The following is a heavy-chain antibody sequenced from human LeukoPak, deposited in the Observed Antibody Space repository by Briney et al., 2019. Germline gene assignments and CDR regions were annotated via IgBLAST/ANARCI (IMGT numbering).Heavy chain of an antibody. Sequence: GGSLRLSCAASGFTFSSYAMSWVRQAPGKGLEWVSSMSGSGGSTYYADSVKGRYTISRDDSKNTLYLQMNSLRAEDTAVYYCARVRYGELDVWGQGTTVTVSS. CDR1: GFTFSSYA. J-gene: IGHJ6*02. CDR3: ARVRYGELDV. V-gene: IGHV3-23*01. D-gene: IGHD4-17*01. CDR2: MSGSGGST.